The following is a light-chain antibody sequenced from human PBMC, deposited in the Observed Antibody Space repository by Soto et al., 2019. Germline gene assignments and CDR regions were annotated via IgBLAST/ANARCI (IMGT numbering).Light chain of an antibody. CDR2: AAS. Sequence: EIVLTQSPVTLSLSPGERATLSCRASRDVSSGLLAWYQQKPGQAPRLLIYAASSRATGIPDRFSGSGSGTDFTLTISRLEPEDFALYHCQQYGSASITFGQGTRLEIK. CDR1: RDVSSGL. J-gene: IGKJ5*01. CDR3: QQYGSASIT. V-gene: IGKV3-20*01.